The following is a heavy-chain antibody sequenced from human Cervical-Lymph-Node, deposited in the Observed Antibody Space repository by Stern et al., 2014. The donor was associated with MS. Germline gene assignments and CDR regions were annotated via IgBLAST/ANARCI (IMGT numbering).Heavy chain of an antibody. V-gene: IGHV1-18*01. CDR1: GYIFRNYG. D-gene: IGHD5-24*01. Sequence: VQLVESGAEVKKPGASVKVSCKASGYIFRNYGISWVRQAPGQGLQWMGWIRAYTGYTNFAQKFQGRVTITTDTSPSTAYMELRSLRSDDTAVYYCARDREAYFDHWGQGTLVTVSS. CDR2: IRAYTGYT. J-gene: IGHJ4*02. CDR3: ARDREAYFDH.